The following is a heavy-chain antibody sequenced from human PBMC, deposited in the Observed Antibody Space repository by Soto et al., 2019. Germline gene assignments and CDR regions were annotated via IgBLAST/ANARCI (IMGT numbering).Heavy chain of an antibody. CDR2: IYPGDSDT. CDR1: GYSFTTYW. Sequence: PGESLKISCKASGYSFTTYWIGWVRQMPGKGLEWMGIIYPGDSDTKYSPSFQGQVTISADKSISTAYLHWSNLEASDSAMYYCARSWDYGDNYYYYGMDVWGQGTTVTV. V-gene: IGHV5-51*01. D-gene: IGHD4-17*01. CDR3: ARSWDYGDNYYYYGMDV. J-gene: IGHJ6*02.